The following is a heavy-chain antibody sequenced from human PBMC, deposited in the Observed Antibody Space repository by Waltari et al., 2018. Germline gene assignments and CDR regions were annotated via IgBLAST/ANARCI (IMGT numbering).Heavy chain of an antibody. J-gene: IGHJ6*02. CDR2: LRQDAREE. V-gene: IGHV3-7*01. D-gene: IGHD3-10*01. Sequence: EMQLVESGGGLVQPGGSLRLSCAPSGFTLGSYWMSWVRQAPGKGLVLGANLRQDAREEYYVDSVKGRFTISKDNAKNSLSLQMNSLRAEDTAVYYCATGSTARGYYGMDVWGQGTTVTVSS. CDR3: ATGSTARGYYGMDV. CDR1: GFTLGSYW.